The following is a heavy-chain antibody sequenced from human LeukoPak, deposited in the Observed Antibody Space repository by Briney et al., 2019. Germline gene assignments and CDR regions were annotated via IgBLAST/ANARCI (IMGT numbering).Heavy chain of an antibody. Sequence: PSETLSLTCTVSGGSIDSHFWSWIRQPPGKGREWIGNIFFSGSTNNNPSLESRLTISQDSSKNQVSLKLASATAADTAIYYCARLKVADSESFDLWGHGTLVTVSS. CDR2: IFFSGST. CDR1: GGSIDSHF. J-gene: IGHJ3*01. CDR3: ARLKVADSESFDL. V-gene: IGHV4-59*08.